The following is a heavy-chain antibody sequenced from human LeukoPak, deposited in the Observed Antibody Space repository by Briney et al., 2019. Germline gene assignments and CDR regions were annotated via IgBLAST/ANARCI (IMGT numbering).Heavy chain of an antibody. J-gene: IGHJ5*02. V-gene: IGHV3-7*01. CDR3: APGGGSAS. Sequence: GGSLRLTCAASGFSFSNFWMSWVRQAPGKGLEWVANIKPDGSATNYVDSVKGRFTISRDNAKNSLDLQMNSLRAEDTAVYYCAPGGGSASWGQGTLVT. CDR1: GFSFSNFW. D-gene: IGHD6-25*01. CDR2: IKPDGSAT.